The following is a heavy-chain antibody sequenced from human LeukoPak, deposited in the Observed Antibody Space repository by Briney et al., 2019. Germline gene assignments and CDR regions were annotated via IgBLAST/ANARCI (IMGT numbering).Heavy chain of an antibody. CDR1: GFTFSTYG. CDR3: ARALRIYYYFDY. CDR2: IRYDGRNK. J-gene: IGHJ4*02. Sequence: GGSLRLSCAASGFTFSTYGMHWVRQAPGKGLEWVAFIRYDGRNKYYADSVKGRFTISRDNSKNTLYLQMNSLRAEDTAVYYCARALRIYYYFDYWGQGTLVTVSS. V-gene: IGHV3-30*02. D-gene: IGHD1-26*01.